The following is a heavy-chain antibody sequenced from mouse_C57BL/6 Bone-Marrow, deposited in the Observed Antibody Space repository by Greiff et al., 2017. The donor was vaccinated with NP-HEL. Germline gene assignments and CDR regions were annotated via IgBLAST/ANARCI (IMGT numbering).Heavy chain of an antibody. CDR3: TTKLRPDY. Sequence: DVKLVESGAELVRPGASVKLSCTASGFNIKDDYMHWVKQRPEQGLEWIGWIDPENGDTEYASKFQGKATITSDTSSNTAYLQLSSLTSEDTAVYYCTTKLRPDYWGQGTTLTVSS. CDR2: IDPENGDT. D-gene: IGHD3-2*02. CDR1: GFNIKDDY. V-gene: IGHV14-4*01. J-gene: IGHJ2*01.